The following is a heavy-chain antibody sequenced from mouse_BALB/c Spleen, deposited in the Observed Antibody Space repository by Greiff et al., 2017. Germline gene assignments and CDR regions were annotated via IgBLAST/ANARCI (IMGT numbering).Heavy chain of an antibody. CDR1: GISITTGNYR. V-gene: IGHV3-5*02. D-gene: IGHD1-2*01. CDR2: IYYSGTI. CDR3: ARGRAISLLRHGYYFDY. J-gene: IGHJ2*01. Sequence: EVKLQESGPGLVKPSQTVSLTCTVTGISITTGNYRWSWIRQFPGNKLEWIGYIYYSGTITYNPSLTSRTTITRDTSKNQFFLEMNSLTAEDTATYYCARGRAISLLRHGYYFDYWGQGTTLTVSS.